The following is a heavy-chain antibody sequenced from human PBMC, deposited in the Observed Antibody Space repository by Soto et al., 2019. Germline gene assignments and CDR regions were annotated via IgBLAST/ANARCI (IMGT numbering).Heavy chain of an antibody. CDR1: GYTFTGYY. CDR2: INPETGGT. J-gene: IGHJ6*02. V-gene: IGHV1-2*02. Sequence: GASVKVSWKASGYTFTGYYVHWGREAPGQGLEWMGWINPETGGTSYAQKFQGRVTLSRDTSINTAYLELSSLRFDDAAVYFCARERFQVISDGMDVWGQGTTVTVSS. CDR3: ARERFQVISDGMDV. D-gene: IGHD2-21*01.